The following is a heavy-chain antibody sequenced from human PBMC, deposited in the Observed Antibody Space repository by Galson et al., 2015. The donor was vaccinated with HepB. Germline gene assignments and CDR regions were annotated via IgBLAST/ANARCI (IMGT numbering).Heavy chain of an antibody. CDR3: TRHSGAVASPNWFDP. CDR2: IRSKANSYAP. D-gene: IGHD6-19*01. CDR1: GFTFSGSA. Sequence: SLRLSCAASGFTFSGSAMHWVRQASGKGLEWVVRIRSKANSYAPAHALSVKGRFTISRDDSKNTAYLQMNSLKTEDTAVYYCTRHSGAVASPNWFDPWGQGTLVTVSS. V-gene: IGHV3-73*01. J-gene: IGHJ5*02.